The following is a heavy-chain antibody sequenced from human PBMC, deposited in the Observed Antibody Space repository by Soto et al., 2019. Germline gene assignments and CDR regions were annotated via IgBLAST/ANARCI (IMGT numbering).Heavy chain of an antibody. J-gene: IGHJ5*02. CDR3: AVDPSGSYKYNWFDP. CDR2: ISSSSSYI. V-gene: IGHV3-21*01. Sequence: GGSLRLSCAASGFTFSSYSMNWVRQAPGKGLEWVSSISSSSSYIYYADSVKGRFTISRDNAKNSLYLQMNSLRAEDTAVYYCAVDPSGSYKYNWFDPWGQGTLVTVSS. D-gene: IGHD1-26*01. CDR1: GFTFSSYS.